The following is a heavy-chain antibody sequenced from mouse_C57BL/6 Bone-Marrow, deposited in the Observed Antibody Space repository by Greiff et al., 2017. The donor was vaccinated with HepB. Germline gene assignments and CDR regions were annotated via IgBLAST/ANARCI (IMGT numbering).Heavy chain of an antibody. V-gene: IGHV1-72*01. J-gene: IGHJ4*01. CDR3: AREAAQAYYAMDY. D-gene: IGHD3-2*02. CDR2: IDPNSGGT. CDR1: GYTFTSYW. Sequence: VKLQQPGAELVKPGASVKLSCKASGYTFTSYWMHWVKQRPGRGLEWIGRIDPNSGGTKYNEKFKSKATLTVDKPSSTAYMQLSSLTSEDSAVYYCAREAAQAYYAMDYWGQGTTLTVSS.